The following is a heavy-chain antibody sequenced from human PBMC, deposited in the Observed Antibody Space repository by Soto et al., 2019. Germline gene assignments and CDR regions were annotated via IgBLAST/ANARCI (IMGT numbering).Heavy chain of an antibody. CDR1: GYTFTSYD. CDR3: ARGITIFGVVPHWFDP. J-gene: IGHJ5*02. CDR2: MNPNSGNT. D-gene: IGHD3-3*01. V-gene: IGHV1-8*01. Sequence: RASVKVSCKASGYTFTSYDINWVRQATGQGLEWMGWMNPNSGNTGYAQKFQGRVTMTRNTSISTAYMELSSLRSEDTAVYYCARGITIFGVVPHWFDPWGQGTLVTVSS.